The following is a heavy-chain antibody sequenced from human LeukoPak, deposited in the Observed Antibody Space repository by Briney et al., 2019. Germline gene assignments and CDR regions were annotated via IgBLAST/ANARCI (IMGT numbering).Heavy chain of an antibody. D-gene: IGHD5-18*01. CDR3: ARVDTSIVFDY. Sequence: SETLSLTCTVSGASVTSYYWSWIRQPVGKGLEWIGSIYYSGSTYYNPPLKSRVTMSVDTSKNQFSLKLSSVTAADTAVYYCARVDTSIVFDYWGQGTLVTVSS. V-gene: IGHV4-4*07. CDR2: IYYSGST. J-gene: IGHJ4*02. CDR1: GASVTSYY.